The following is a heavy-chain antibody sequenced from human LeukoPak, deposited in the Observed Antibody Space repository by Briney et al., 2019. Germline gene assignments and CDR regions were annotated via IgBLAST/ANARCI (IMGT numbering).Heavy chain of an antibody. CDR3: ARVFGYCSSSACYAASDL. D-gene: IGHD2-2*03. V-gene: IGHV3-21*01. J-gene: IGHJ3*01. CDR2: ISTDSRYI. Sequence: PGGSLRLSCAASGFTVSSNYMSWVRQAPGKGLEWVSDISTDSRYIYYADSVQGRFTISRDNAQRSLYLQMNSLRVEDTAVYYCARVFGYCSSSACYAASDLWGQGTTVTVSS. CDR1: GFTVSSNY.